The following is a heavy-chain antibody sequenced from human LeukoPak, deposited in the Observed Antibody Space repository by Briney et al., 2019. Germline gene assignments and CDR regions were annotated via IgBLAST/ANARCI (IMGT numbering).Heavy chain of an antibody. Sequence: SETLSLTCTVSGGSISSGRNYWSWIRQPAGKGLEWIGRIYTSGSTNYNPSLKSRVTMSVDTSKNQFSLKLSSVTAADTAVYYCARDYYGSGSYYNYYYYMDVWGKGTTVTISS. CDR1: GGSISSGRNY. J-gene: IGHJ6*03. D-gene: IGHD3-10*01. CDR2: IYTSGST. V-gene: IGHV4-61*02. CDR3: ARDYYGSGSYYNYYYYMDV.